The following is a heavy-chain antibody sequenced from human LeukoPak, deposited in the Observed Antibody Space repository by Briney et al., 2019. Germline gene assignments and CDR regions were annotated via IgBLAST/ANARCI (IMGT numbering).Heavy chain of an antibody. J-gene: IGHJ5*02. D-gene: IGHD2-8*01. CDR1: GGSISSYY. Sequence: SETLSLTCTVSGGSISSYYWSWFRQPAGQGLEWIGRIYTSGSTNYHPSLKSRVTMSVDTSKNQFSLKLRPVTAADTAVYYCVRYARWFDPWGQGTLVTVSS. CDR3: VRYARWFDP. CDR2: IYTSGST. V-gene: IGHV4-4*07.